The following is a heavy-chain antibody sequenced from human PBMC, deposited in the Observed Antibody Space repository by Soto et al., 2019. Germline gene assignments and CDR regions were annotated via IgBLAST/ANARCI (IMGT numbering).Heavy chain of an antibody. CDR1: GFTFSTHA. J-gene: IGHJ3*02. V-gene: IGHV3-23*01. CDR3: ARDSGPAGGGACDI. D-gene: IGHD6-25*01. CDR2: VDVGGGST. Sequence: EVQLLESGGGLVQPGGSLRLSCAASGFTFSTHAMIWVRQAPGKGLNWVSTVDVGGGSTYYTDSVKGRFTVSRDNSKNTVYLQLNTLRAEDTAMYFCARDSGPAGGGACDIWGQGTMVTVSS.